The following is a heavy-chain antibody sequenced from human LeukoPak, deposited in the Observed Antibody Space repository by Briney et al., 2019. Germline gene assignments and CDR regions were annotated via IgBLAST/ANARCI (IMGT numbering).Heavy chain of an antibody. CDR3: ARRGSSWYSDY. J-gene: IGHJ4*02. D-gene: IGHD6-13*01. V-gene: IGHV4-39*01. CDR1: GGSFSSYY. Sequence: SETLSLTCAVYGGSFSSYYWGWIRQPPGKGLEWIGSIYYSGSTYYNPSLKSRVTISVDTSKNQFSLKLSSVTAADTAVYYCARRGSSWYSDYWGQGTLVTVSS. CDR2: IYYSGST.